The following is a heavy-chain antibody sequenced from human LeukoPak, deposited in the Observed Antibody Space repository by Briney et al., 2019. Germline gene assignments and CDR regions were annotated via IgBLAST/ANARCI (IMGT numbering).Heavy chain of an antibody. V-gene: IGHV4-4*07. CDR1: GGSISSYY. CDR3: ARDSGKCTTTSCSDYLDY. Sequence: SETLSLTCTVSGGSISSYYWSWIRQPAGKGLEWIGRIYTSGSTNYNPSLKSRVTMSVDTSKNQFSLKLSSVTTADTAVYYCARDSGKCTTTSCSDYLDYRGQGTLVTVSS. CDR2: IYTSGST. J-gene: IGHJ4*02. D-gene: IGHD2-2*01.